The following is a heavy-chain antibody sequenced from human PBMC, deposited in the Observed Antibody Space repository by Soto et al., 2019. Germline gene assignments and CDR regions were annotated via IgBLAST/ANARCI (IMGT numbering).Heavy chain of an antibody. J-gene: IGHJ3*02. CDR2: ISGSGGST. V-gene: IGHV3-23*01. CDR1: GFTFSSYA. CDR3: PHKLLDGLRWGAFDI. D-gene: IGHD6-19*01. Sequence: PGGSLRLSCAASGFTFSSYAMSWVRQAPGKGLEWVSAISGSGGSTYYADSVKGRFTISRDNSKNTLYLQMNSLRAEDTAVYYCPHKLLDGLRWGAFDIWGQGTMVTVSS.